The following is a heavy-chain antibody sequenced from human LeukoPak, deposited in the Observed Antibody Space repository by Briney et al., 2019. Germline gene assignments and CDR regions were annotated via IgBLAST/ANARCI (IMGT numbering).Heavy chain of an antibody. V-gene: IGHV3-30*04. CDR1: GFTFGSYA. CDR2: ISFDGSDK. Sequence: GGSLRLSCAASGFTFGSYAIHWVRQAPGNGLEWVAVISFDGSDKYYADSVKGRFTVSRDNSKNTLFLQMNSLRAGDTAVYYCARGVRLYQGGYYFDYWGQGTLVTVSS. J-gene: IGHJ4*02. CDR3: ARGVRLYQGGYYFDY. D-gene: IGHD3-16*01.